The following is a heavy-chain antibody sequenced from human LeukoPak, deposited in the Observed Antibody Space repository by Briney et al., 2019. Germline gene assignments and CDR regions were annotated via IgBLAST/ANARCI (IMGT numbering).Heavy chain of an antibody. Sequence: SETLSLTCAVYGGSFSGYYWSWIRQPPGKGLEWIGEINHSGSTNYNPSLKSRVTISVDTSKNQFSLKLSSVTAADTAVYYCARGMTTVTPLDNWGQGTLVTVSS. D-gene: IGHD4-17*01. CDR3: ARGMTTVTPLDN. CDR1: GGSFSGYY. CDR2: INHSGST. J-gene: IGHJ4*02. V-gene: IGHV4-34*01.